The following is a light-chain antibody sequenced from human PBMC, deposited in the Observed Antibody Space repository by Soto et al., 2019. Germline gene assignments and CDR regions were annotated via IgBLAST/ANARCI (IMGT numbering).Light chain of an antibody. CDR3: QQLGSSPGFT. J-gene: IGKJ3*01. V-gene: IGKV3-20*01. Sequence: EIVFTQSPGTLSLSPGERATLSCRASQSINSRYLAWYQQKPGQAPRLLIYGASSRATGIPDRFSGSGSGTDFTLTISRLEPEDFAVYYCQQLGSSPGFTFGPGTKVDIK. CDR2: GAS. CDR1: QSINSRY.